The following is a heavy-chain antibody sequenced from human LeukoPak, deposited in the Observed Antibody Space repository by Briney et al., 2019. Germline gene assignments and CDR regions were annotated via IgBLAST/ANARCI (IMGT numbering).Heavy chain of an antibody. CDR2: ITSGSDTI. CDR3: ARTPLAVPGNHFDR. V-gene: IGHV3-48*02. J-gene: IGHJ4*02. CDR1: GFTFNTYA. D-gene: IGHD6-19*01. Sequence: PGGSLRLSCAAPGFTFNTYAMNWVRQAPGGGLEWLSHITSGSDTIYYAASVKGRFTISRDDAKNSLYLQMNSLRDDDTAVYYCARTPLAVPGNHFDRWGQGTLVIVSS.